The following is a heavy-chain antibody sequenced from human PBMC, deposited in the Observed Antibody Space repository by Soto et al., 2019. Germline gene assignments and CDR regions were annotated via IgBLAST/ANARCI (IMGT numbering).Heavy chain of an antibody. CDR1: GGSISSYY. CDR3: ARHQASGWYV. J-gene: IGHJ4*02. D-gene: IGHD6-19*01. Sequence: QVQLQESGPGLVKPSETLSLTCTVSGGSISSYYSSWIRQPPGKGLEWIGHISYSGSTNYNPSLKGRVSIRXDKSKNQFSLKLSSVTAADTAVYYCARHQASGWYVWGQGTLVTVSS. CDR2: ISYSGST. V-gene: IGHV4-59*08.